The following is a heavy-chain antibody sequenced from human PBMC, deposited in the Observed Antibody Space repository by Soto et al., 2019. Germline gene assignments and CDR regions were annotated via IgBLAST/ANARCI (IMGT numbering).Heavy chain of an antibody. CDR2: ISGSGATT. V-gene: IGHV3-23*01. D-gene: IGHD3-9*01. Sequence: EVQLLESGGGLVQPGGSLRLSCAASGFTFSSYAMTWVRQAPGKGLEWVSGISGSGATTSYADSVKGRFTVSRDNSSNPLYLQMNSLRVEDTAVYHCARLRYFDWSAYNWFEYWGQGTPVTVSS. J-gene: IGHJ5*01. CDR1: GFTFSSYA. CDR3: ARLRYFDWSAYNWFEY.